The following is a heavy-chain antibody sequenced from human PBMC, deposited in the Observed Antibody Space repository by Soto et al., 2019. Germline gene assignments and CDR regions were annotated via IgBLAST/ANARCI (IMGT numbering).Heavy chain of an antibody. Sequence: ASVKVSCKTSGYTFTSYGITWVRQAPGQGLEWMGWISAYNENTNYAQNLQGRVTMTTDTSTSTAYMELRSLTSDDTAVYYCARVGFLSASGKVDPWGQGTLVTVS. V-gene: IGHV1-18*01. CDR3: ARVGFLSASGKVDP. CDR1: GYTFTSYG. D-gene: IGHD1-26*01. CDR2: ISAYNENT. J-gene: IGHJ5*02.